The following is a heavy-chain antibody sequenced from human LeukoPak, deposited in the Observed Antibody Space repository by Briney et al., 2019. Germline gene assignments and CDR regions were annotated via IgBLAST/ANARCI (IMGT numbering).Heavy chain of an antibody. J-gene: IGHJ3*02. V-gene: IGHV4-34*01. CDR2: INHSGST. CDR3: ARGLWGRGAFDI. CDR1: GGSFSGYY. D-gene: IGHD7-27*01. Sequence: PSETLSLTCAVYGGSFSGYYWSWIRQPPGKGLEWIGEINHSGSTNYNPSLKSRVTISVDTSKNQFSLKLSSVTAADTAVYCCARGLWGRGAFDIWGQGTMVTVSS.